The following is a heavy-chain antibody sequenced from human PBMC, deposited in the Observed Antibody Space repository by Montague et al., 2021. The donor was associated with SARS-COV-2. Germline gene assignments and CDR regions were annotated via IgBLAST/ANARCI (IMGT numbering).Heavy chain of an antibody. Sequence: SETLSLTCTVSGGSISSSSYYWGWIRQPPGKGLEWIGNIYYSGSTYYNSSLQSRVTISVDTSKNQFSLGLRSVTAADTSVYYCARRSRFCPNALCYAFDYWGQGTLVTVSS. J-gene: IGHJ4*02. CDR2: IYYSGST. CDR3: ARRSRFCPNALCYAFDY. D-gene: IGHD2-8*01. CDR1: GGSISSSSYY. V-gene: IGHV4-39*01.